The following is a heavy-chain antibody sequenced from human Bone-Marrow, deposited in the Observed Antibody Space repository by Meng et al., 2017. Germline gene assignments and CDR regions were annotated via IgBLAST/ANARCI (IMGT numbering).Heavy chain of an antibody. CDR2: INPVFGTA. D-gene: IGHD3-10*01. Sequence: SVKVSCKASGDTLSSFAISWVRQAPGQGLEWMGGINPVFGTANYAQKFQGRVTITTDESTSTAYMELSSLRSEDTAVYYYAKTKLLCFGGSYYYYGMDVWGQGTTVTVSS. V-gene: IGHV1-69*05. CDR3: AKTKLLCFGGSYYYYGMDV. CDR1: GDTLSSFA. J-gene: IGHJ6*02.